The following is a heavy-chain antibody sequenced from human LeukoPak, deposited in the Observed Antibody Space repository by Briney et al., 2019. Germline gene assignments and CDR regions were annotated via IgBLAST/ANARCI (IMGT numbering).Heavy chain of an antibody. J-gene: IGHJ4*02. CDR1: GGTFSSYA. D-gene: IGHD5-12*01. Sequence: ASVTVSYTASGGTFSSYAISWVRQAPGQGLEWMGGIIPIFGTANYAQKFQGRVTITADESTSTAYMELSSLRSEDTAVYYCARWVATMNYYFDYWGQGTLVTVSS. CDR2: IIPIFGTA. CDR3: ARWVATMNYYFDY. V-gene: IGHV1-69*13.